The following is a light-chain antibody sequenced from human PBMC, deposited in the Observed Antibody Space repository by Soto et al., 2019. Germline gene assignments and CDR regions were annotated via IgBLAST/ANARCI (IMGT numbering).Light chain of an antibody. CDR3: QQINTFPVT. J-gene: IGKJ4*01. CDR1: PGITSY. V-gene: IGKV1-9*01. Sequence: DIQLTQSPSFLSASVGVRVTITCRASPGITSYLAWYQQRPGKAPKLLIYAASTLQSGIPSRFSGRGSGTEFTLTISSLQPEDFATYYCQQINTFPVTFGGGTKVDIK. CDR2: AAS.